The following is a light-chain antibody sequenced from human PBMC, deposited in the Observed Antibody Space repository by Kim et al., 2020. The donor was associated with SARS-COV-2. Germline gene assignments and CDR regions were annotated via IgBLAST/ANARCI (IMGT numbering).Light chain of an antibody. CDR2: YDS. Sequence: PGKTVSITCGGDNIGVKSVLWYQQQPGQAPLLVIHYDSDRPSGIPERFSGSNSGNTATLTITGVEAGDEADYYCQVWDNSRVHLVFGGGTQLTVL. CDR3: QVWDNSRVHLV. CDR1: NIGVKS. V-gene: IGLV3-21*04. J-gene: IGLJ2*01.